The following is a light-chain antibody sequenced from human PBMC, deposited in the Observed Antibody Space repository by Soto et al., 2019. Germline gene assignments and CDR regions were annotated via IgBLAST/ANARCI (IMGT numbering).Light chain of an antibody. V-gene: IGKV1-5*03. CDR1: QSISSW. CDR3: QHYNGYFSGFT. J-gene: IGKJ2*01. CDR2: KAS. Sequence: DIQMTQSPSTLSASVGDRVTITCRASQSISSWLAWYQQKPGKAPNLLIYKASSVQSGVPSRFSGSGSGTEFTLTISSLQPDDFATYYCQHYNGYFSGFTFAQGTKLEIK.